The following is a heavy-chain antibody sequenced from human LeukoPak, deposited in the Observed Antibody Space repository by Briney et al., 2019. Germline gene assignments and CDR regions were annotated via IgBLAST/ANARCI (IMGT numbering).Heavy chain of an antibody. J-gene: IGHJ4*02. CDR1: GYTFTGYY. CDR3: ARGHSSGWLFFDY. V-gene: IGHV1-2*02. D-gene: IGHD6-19*01. CDR2: INPNSGGT. Sequence: ASVKVSCKASGYTFTGYYMHWVRQAPGQGLEWMGWINPNSGGTNYAQKFQGRVTMTRDTSISTAYMELSRLRSDDTAVYYCARGHSSGWLFFDYWGQGTLVTVSS.